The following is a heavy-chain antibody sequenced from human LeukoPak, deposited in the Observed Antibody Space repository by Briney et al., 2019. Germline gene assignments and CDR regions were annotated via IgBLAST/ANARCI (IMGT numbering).Heavy chain of an antibody. Sequence: GGSLRLSCAASGFTFNNYAMSWVRQAPGKGLEWVSGISASGDSTYYADSVKGRFTISRHNSKNTLYLQMNALRAGDTAIYYCAKDRGNHYGYDYYGVDVWGQGTTVTVSS. J-gene: IGHJ6*02. V-gene: IGHV3-23*01. D-gene: IGHD3-10*01. CDR1: GFTFNNYA. CDR3: AKDRGNHYGYDYYGVDV. CDR2: ISASGDST.